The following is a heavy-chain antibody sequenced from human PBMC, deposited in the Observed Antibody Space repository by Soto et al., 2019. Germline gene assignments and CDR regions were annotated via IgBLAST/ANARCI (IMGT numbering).Heavy chain of an antibody. D-gene: IGHD2-2*01. V-gene: IGHV1-46*01. J-gene: IGHJ6*02. CDR1: GYTFTSYY. CDR3: ARGVVPAAILFYYYYGMDV. Sequence: ASVKVSCKASGYTFTSYYMHWVRQAPGQGLEWMGIINPSGGSTSYAQKFQGRVTMTRDTSTSTVHVELSSLRSEDTAVYYCARGVVPAAILFYYYYGMDVWGQGTTVTVSS. CDR2: INPSGGST.